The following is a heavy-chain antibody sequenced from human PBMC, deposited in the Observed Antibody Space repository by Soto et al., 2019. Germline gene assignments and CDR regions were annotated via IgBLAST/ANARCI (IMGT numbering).Heavy chain of an antibody. Sequence: GGALRLSCAASGFTFSNYAMHWVRQSPGKGLDWLAIISYDGNNKYNADSVKGRFTISRDNSKNTLYLQMNRLRAEDTAVSYCARDRVCPSATCGEFDYYYYYGMDVWGQGTTVTVSS. J-gene: IGHJ6*02. D-gene: IGHD3-16*01. CDR3: ARDRVCPSATCGEFDYYYYYGMDV. CDR1: GFTFSNYA. V-gene: IGHV3-30*04. CDR2: ISYDGNNK.